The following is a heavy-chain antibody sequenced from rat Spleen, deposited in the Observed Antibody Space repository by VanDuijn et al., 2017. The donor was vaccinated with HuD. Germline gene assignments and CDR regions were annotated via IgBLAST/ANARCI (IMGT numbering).Heavy chain of an antibody. CDR3: ARRHYGYTDYFDY. J-gene: IGHJ2*01. V-gene: IGHV5-25*01. Sequence: EVQLVESDGGLVQPGRSLKLSCAASGFTFSYYYMAWVRQAPTKGLEWVATISTNGGRNCYPDSVKGRFTISRDNAKSTLYLQMNSLRSEDTATYYCARRHYGYTDYFDYWGQGVMVTVSS. CDR2: ISTNGGRN. CDR1: GFTFSYYY. D-gene: IGHD1-4*01.